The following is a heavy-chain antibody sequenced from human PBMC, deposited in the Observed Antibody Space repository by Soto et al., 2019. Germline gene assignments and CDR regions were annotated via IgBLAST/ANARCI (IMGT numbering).Heavy chain of an antibody. CDR3: ARPLDYYYYAMDV. Sequence: ASVKVSCKASCYTFSSHGINWVRQAPGQGLEWMGWISAYSGNTNYAEKVQGRVTLTTDTSATTAYMELRSLRSDDTAVYYCARPLDYYYYAMDVWGQGTTVTVSS. D-gene: IGHD6-13*01. V-gene: IGHV1-18*04. CDR2: ISAYSGNT. J-gene: IGHJ6*02. CDR1: CYTFSSHG.